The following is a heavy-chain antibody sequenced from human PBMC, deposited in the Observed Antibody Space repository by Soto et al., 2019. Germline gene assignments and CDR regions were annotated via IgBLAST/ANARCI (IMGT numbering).Heavy chain of an antibody. CDR2: MNPNSGNT. V-gene: IGHV1-8*01. CDR1: GYTFTSYD. Sequence: GASVKVSCKASGYTFTSYDINWVRQATGQGLEWMGWMNPNSGNTGYAQKFQGRVTMTRNTSISTAYMELSSLRSEDTAVYYCARGSYYDFWSGYYYYYYYMDVWGKGTTVIVSS. D-gene: IGHD3-3*01. CDR3: ARGSYYDFWSGYYYYYYYMDV. J-gene: IGHJ6*03.